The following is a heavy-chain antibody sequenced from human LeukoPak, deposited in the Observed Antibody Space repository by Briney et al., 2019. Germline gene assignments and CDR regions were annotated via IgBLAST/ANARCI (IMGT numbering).Heavy chain of an antibody. V-gene: IGHV1-8*01. Sequence: GASVKVSCKASGYTFSSYDTNWVRQATGQGLEWMGWMNPNSGNTGYAQKFQGRVTMTRDTTTSTAYMELYSLRSEDTAVYYCARGLRAGFIEEVTSIWGQGTLVTVSS. CDR1: GYTFSSYD. D-gene: IGHD3-16*01. J-gene: IGHJ4*02. CDR3: ARGLRAGFIEEVTSI. CDR2: MNPNSGNT.